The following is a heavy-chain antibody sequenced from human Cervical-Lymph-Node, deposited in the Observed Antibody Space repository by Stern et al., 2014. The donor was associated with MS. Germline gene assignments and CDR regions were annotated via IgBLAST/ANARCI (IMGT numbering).Heavy chain of an antibody. V-gene: IGHV5-10-1*03. D-gene: IGHD4-11*01. CDR1: GYRFTSYW. CDR3: ARSNGNGLDY. Sequence: VQLGQSGAEVKKPGESLRISCKGSGYRFTSYWISWVRQMPGKGLEWMGRIDPNDSYIKYSPSFQGHVTISADKSITTAYLQWSSLKASDTAIYYCARSNGNGLDYWGQGTLVTVSS. CDR2: IDPNDSYI. J-gene: IGHJ4*02.